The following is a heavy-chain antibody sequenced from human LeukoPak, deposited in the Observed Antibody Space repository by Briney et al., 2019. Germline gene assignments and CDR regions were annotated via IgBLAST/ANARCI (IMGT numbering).Heavy chain of an antibody. CDR1: GGSISSYY. J-gene: IGHJ3*02. D-gene: IGHD3-22*01. CDR2: IYYSGST. Sequence: SETLSLTCTVSGGSISSYYWSWIRKPPATGLEWIGYIYYSGSTNYNPSLKSRVTISVATSKNQYSLKLSSVTAADTAVYYCAREGWYYYDSSGENAFDIWGQGTMVTVSS. CDR3: AREGWYYYDSSGENAFDI. V-gene: IGHV4-59*01.